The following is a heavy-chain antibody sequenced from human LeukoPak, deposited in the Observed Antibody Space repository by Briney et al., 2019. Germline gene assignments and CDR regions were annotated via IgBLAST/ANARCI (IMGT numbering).Heavy chain of an antibody. D-gene: IGHD6-19*01. J-gene: IGHJ5*02. CDR3: ARLSIAVAGRGFDP. CDR2: SYYSGST. V-gene: IGHV4-39*01. CDR1: GGSISSSSYY. Sequence: PSETLSLTCTVSGGSISSSSYYWGWSRQPPGKGLEWIGTSYYSGSTYYNPSLKSRVTISVDTSKNQFSLKLISVTAADTAVYYCARLSIAVAGRGFDPWGQGTLVTV.